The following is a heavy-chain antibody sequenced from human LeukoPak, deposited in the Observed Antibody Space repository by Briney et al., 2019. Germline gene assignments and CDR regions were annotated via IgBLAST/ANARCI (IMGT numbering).Heavy chain of an antibody. CDR2: IYYSGST. V-gene: IGHV4-59*08. Sequence: PSETLSLTCTASGGSISSYYWSWIRQPPGKGLEWIGYIYYSGSTNYNPSLKSRVTISVDTSKNQFSLKLSSVTAADTAVYYCARRREQGYYYDSSGYSLLDDAFDIWGQGTMVTVSS. D-gene: IGHD3-22*01. CDR1: GGSISSYY. CDR3: ARRREQGYYYDSSGYSLLDDAFDI. J-gene: IGHJ3*02.